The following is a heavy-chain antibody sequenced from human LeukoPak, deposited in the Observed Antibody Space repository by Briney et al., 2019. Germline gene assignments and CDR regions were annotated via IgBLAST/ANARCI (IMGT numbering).Heavy chain of an antibody. D-gene: IGHD5-18*01. V-gene: IGHV3-48*02. CDR2: ISSSGTK. J-gene: IGHJ4*02. Sequence: QPGGSLRLSCSASGFTVNSYNMNWVRQAPGKGLEWVSCISSSGTKYYADSVKGRFTTSRDNGKSSLFLEMNSLRDEDTAVYYCARVDTAMAIDYWGQGTLVTVSS. CDR1: GFTVNSYN. CDR3: ARVDTAMAIDY.